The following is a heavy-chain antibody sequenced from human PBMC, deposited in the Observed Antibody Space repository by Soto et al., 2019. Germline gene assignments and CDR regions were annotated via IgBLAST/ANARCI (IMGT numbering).Heavy chain of an antibody. J-gene: IGHJ6*04. CDR2: IYYSGST. V-gene: IGHV4-30-4*01. Sequence: PSETLSLTCTVSGGSISSGDYYWSWIRQPPGKGLEWIGYIYYSGSTYYNPSLKSRVTISVDTSKNQFSLKLSSVTAADTAVYYCARAAADYYYYGMDVWGKGPTVTVSS. D-gene: IGHD6-13*01. CDR3: ARAAADYYYYGMDV. CDR1: GGSISSGDYY.